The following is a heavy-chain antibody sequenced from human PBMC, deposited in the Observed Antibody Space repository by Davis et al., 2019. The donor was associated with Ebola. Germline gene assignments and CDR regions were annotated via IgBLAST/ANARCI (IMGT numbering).Heavy chain of an antibody. Sequence: ASVKVSCKASGYTFTSYDINWVRQATGQELEWMGWINPASGGTKYAQKFQGWVTMTRDTSISTAYMELGRLTSDDTAVYYCARGCRATVLMGEWYFDLWGRGTLVTVSP. CDR3: ARGCRATVLMGEWYFDL. CDR1: GYTFTSYD. D-gene: IGHD4-23*01. V-gene: IGHV1-2*04. CDR2: INPASGGT. J-gene: IGHJ2*01.